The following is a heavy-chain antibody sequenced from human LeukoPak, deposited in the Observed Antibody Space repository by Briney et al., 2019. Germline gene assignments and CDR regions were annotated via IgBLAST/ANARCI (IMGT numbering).Heavy chain of an antibody. CDR1: DGSITSSSHY. D-gene: IGHD3-22*01. V-gene: IGHV4-39*01. CDR2: IYYSGDT. CDR3: ARSPYLYDGSDYYRMYYFDY. Sequence: SETLSLTCTVSDGSITSSSHYWGWIRQPPGKGLEWIGSIYYSGDTYYNPSLKSRVTISVDTSKSQFSLRLSSVTAADTAVYYCARSPYLYDGSDYYRMYYFDYWGQGTLVTVSS. J-gene: IGHJ4*01.